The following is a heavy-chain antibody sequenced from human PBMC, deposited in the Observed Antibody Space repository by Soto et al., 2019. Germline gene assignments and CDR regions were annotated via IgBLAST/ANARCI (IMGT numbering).Heavy chain of an antibody. Sequence: PGESLKISCKGSGYAFINFWIGWVRQMPGKGLEWIGIIYPTNSETRYSPSFQGQVTMSVDKSTATAYLQWSSLKASDTGIYYCARPGGSGTYYKFDYWGQGTPVTV. CDR3: ARPGGSGTYYKFDY. D-gene: IGHD3-10*01. J-gene: IGHJ4*02. V-gene: IGHV5-51*01. CDR1: GYAFINFW. CDR2: IYPTNSET.